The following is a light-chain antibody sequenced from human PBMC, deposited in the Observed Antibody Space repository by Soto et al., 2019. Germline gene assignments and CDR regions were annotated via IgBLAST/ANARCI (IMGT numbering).Light chain of an antibody. Sequence: QSVLTQPPSASGTPGQRVTISCSGSSSNIGSKYVYWFRQLPGTAPKLLIYRSNERPSGVPGRFSGSKSGTSASLAISGLRSEDEADYYCAAWDDSLSDPVFGTGTKVTVL. CDR3: AAWDDSLSDPV. CDR1: SSNIGSKY. J-gene: IGLJ1*01. CDR2: RSN. V-gene: IGLV1-47*01.